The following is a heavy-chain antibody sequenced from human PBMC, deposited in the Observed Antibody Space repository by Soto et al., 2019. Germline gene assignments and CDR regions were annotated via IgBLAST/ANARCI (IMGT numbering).Heavy chain of an antibody. J-gene: IGHJ6*03. V-gene: IGHV3-48*01. Sequence: GGSLRLSCAASGFTFSSYSMNWVRQAPGKGLEWVSYISSSSSTIYYADSVKGRFTISRDNAKNSLYLQMNSLRAEDTAVYYCARLRGYQPSYYYYYYYMDVWGKGTTVTVSS. CDR3: ARLRGYQPSYYYYYYYMDV. CDR1: GFTFSSYS. CDR2: ISSSSSTI. D-gene: IGHD2-2*01.